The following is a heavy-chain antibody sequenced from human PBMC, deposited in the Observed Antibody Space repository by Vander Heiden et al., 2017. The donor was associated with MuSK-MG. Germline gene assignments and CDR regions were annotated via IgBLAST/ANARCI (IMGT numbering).Heavy chain of an antibody. CDR1: GFTFSSYA. V-gene: IGHV3-23*01. Sequence: EVQLLESGGGLVQPGGSLRLSCAASGFTFSSYAMSWVRQAPGKGLEWVSAISGSGGSTYYADSVKGRFTISRDNSKNTLYLQMNSLRAEDTAVYYCAKDRVDYGDYADAFDIWGQGTMVTVSS. J-gene: IGHJ3*02. CDR2: ISGSGGST. D-gene: IGHD4-17*01. CDR3: AKDRVDYGDYADAFDI.